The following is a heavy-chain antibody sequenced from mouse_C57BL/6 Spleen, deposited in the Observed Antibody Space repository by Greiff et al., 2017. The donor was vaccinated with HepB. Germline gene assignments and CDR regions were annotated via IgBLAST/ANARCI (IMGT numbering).Heavy chain of an antibody. D-gene: IGHD3-2*02. CDR3: ARGSSGYVVDMAMDY. CDR2: INPNNGGT. Sequence: EVQLQQSGPELVKPGASVKISCKASGYTFTDYYMNWVKQSHGKSLEWIGDINPNNGGTSYNQKFQGKATSSVDKSFSKAYMELRSLTSVDSAVYDCARGSSGYVVDMAMDYWGQGTSVTVSS. J-gene: IGHJ4*01. CDR1: GYTFTDYY. V-gene: IGHV1-26*01.